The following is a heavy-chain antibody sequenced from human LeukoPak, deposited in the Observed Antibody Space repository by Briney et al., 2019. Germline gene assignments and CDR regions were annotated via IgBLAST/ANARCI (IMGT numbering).Heavy chain of an antibody. CDR3: ARRSTYDVGNYGDS. Sequence: GKSLKISCKGSGYSFRNHWVGGVRQMTGKGLEWVGIIFPDDSATRYRPSFQSQVTLSVDKSLNTAYLQWSSLKPSDTGMYYCARRSTYDVGNYGDSRGQGRMITVSS. V-gene: IGHV5-51*01. D-gene: IGHD4-17*01. CDR2: IFPDDSAT. CDR1: GYSFRNHW. J-gene: IGHJ4*02.